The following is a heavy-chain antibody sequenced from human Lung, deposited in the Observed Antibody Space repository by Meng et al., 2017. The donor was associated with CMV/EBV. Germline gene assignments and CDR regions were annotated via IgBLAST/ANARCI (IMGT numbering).Heavy chain of an antibody. D-gene: IGHD6-19*01. CDR3: AKGLRYYYGMDV. CDR1: GFTFDDYA. J-gene: IGHJ6*02. Sequence: GESXKISXAASGFTFDDYAMHWVRQAPGKGLEWVSLISWDGGSTYYADSVKGRFTISRDNSKNSLYLQMNSLRAEDTALYYCAKGLRYYYGMDVWGQGTTVTVSS. V-gene: IGHV3-43D*03. CDR2: ISWDGGST.